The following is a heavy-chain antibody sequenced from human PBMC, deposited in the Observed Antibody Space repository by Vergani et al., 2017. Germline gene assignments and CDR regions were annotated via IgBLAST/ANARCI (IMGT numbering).Heavy chain of an antibody. CDR3: ATGAGPFDI. V-gene: IGHV4-4*07. CDR2: LCPSGST. Sequence: QVQMQESVPGLVKTSETLSLTCSASGAPISYWCWSWLRQPAGKGLEWIGRLCPSGSTNYKPSLKSRVTMSIATSKNQFSLKLTSVTAADTAVYYCATGAGPFDIWGQGTLVTVSS. CDR1: GAPISYWC. D-gene: IGHD7-27*01. J-gene: IGHJ4*02.